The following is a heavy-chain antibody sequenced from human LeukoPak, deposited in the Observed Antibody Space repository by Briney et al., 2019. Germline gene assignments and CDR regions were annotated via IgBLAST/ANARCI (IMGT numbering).Heavy chain of an antibody. CDR2: INWNGGST. D-gene: IGHD5-18*01. J-gene: IGHJ4*02. CDR1: GFTFDDYG. CDR3: AKEGTAMPNFDY. Sequence: TGGSPRLSCAASGFTFDDYGMSWVRQAPGKGLEWVSGINWNGGSTGYADSVKGRFTISRDNSKNTLYLQMNSLRAEDTAVYYCAKEGTAMPNFDYWGQGTLVTVSS. V-gene: IGHV3-20*04.